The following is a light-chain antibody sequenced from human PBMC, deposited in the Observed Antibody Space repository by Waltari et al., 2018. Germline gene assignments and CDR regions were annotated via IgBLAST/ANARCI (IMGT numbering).Light chain of an antibody. CDR1: SSDIGAYDN. Sequence: QSALTQPASVSGSPGQSIPISCTGTSSDIGAYDNVFWYQQHPGKAPKLMVYDVAKRPSGVSKRFSGSKSGYTASLPMSGLQAEDEADYHGSAYRGSFTLVFGGGTKVTVL. CDR3: SAYRGSFTLV. J-gene: IGLJ3*02. V-gene: IGLV2-14*03. CDR2: DVA.